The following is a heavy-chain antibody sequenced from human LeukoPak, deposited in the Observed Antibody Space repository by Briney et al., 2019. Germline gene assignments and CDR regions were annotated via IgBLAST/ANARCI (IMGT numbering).Heavy chain of an antibody. CDR3: ARMEDWNYVGDDRLGCYYMDV. J-gene: IGHJ6*03. Sequence: ASVKVSCKASGYTFTSYGISWVRQAPGQGLEWMGWISAYNGNTNYAQKLQGRVTMTTDTSTSTAYMELRSLRSDDTAVYYCARMEDWNYVGDDRLGCYYMDVWGKGTTVTVSS. V-gene: IGHV1-18*01. CDR2: ISAYNGNT. CDR1: GYTFTSYG. D-gene: IGHD1-7*01.